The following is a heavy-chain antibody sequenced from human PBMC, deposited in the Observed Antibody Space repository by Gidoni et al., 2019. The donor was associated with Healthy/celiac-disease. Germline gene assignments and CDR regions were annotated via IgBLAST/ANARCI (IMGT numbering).Heavy chain of an antibody. Sequence: EVQLVESGGGLVQPGGSLRLSCAASGFTFSSYWMSWVRQAPGKGLEWGANIKQDGSEKDYVDSVKGRFTISRDNAKNSLYLQMNSLRAEDTAVYYCARAYENGVTDAFDIWGQGTMVTVSS. V-gene: IGHV3-7*03. CDR2: IKQDGSEK. CDR3: ARAYENGVTDAFDI. D-gene: IGHD4-17*01. CDR1: GFTFSSYW. J-gene: IGHJ3*02.